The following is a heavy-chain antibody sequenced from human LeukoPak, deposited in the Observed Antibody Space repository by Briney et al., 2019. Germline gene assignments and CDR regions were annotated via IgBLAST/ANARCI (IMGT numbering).Heavy chain of an antibody. V-gene: IGHV4-59*01. CDR3: ARGRVSSSTWYSTYYYYFHMDV. J-gene: IGHJ6*03. CDR2: VDHTGST. D-gene: IGHD4-11*01. CDR1: DDSITMYY. Sequence: SETLSLTCSVSDDSITMYYWTWIRQPPGKGLEWIGYVDHTGSTNFNPSLNGRVSISRDTSKNLFSLRLRSVTAADTAVYFCARGRVSSSTWYSTYYYYFHMDVWGKGTTVTVSS.